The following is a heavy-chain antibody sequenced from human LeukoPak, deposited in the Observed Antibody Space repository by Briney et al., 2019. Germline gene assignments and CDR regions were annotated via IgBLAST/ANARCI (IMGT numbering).Heavy chain of an antibody. CDR1: GYTFTGYY. V-gene: IGHV1-2*02. CDR3: ARDEYSGSPN. Sequence: GASVKVSCKASGYTFTGYYMHWVRQAPGQGLEWMGWINPNSGGTNYAQKFQGRATMTRDTSISTAYMELSRLRSDDTAVYYRARDEYSGSPNWGQGTLVTVSS. CDR2: INPNSGGT. J-gene: IGHJ4*02. D-gene: IGHD1-26*01.